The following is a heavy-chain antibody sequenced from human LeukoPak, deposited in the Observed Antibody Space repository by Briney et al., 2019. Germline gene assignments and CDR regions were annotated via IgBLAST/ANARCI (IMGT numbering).Heavy chain of an antibody. V-gene: IGHV4-4*07. D-gene: IGHD3-10*01. J-gene: IGHJ5*02. Sequence: GSLGLSRAASGFTFSNSGMSWIRQPAGKGLEWIGRIYTSGSTNYNPSLKSRVTMSVDTSKNQFSLKLSSVTAADTAVYYCARAVWFGELFWFDPWGQGTLVTVSS. CDR3: ARAVWFGELFWFDP. CDR1: GFTFSNSG. CDR2: IYTSGST.